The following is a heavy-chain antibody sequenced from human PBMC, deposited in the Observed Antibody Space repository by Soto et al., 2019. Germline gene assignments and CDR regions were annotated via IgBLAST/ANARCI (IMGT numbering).Heavy chain of an antibody. J-gene: IGHJ5*02. CDR1: GYTFTSYG. V-gene: IGHV1-18*01. CDR2: ISAYNGNT. D-gene: IGHD5-18*01. Sequence: ASAKVSCKDPGYTFTSYGISWVRQAPGQGVEWMGWISAYNGNTNYAQKLQGRVTMTTDTSTSTAYMELRSLRSDDTAVYYCARLVVTAMVFEWFDPWGQGTLVTVSS. CDR3: ARLVVTAMVFEWFDP.